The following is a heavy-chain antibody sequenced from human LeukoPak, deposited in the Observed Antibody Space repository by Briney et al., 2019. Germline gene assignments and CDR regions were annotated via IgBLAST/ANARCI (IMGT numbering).Heavy chain of an antibody. CDR1: GFTFSSYW. D-gene: IGHD2-2*01. V-gene: IGHV3-74*01. CDR3: ARDRGRYCSSTSCSEVFDY. Sequence: GGSLRLSCAASGFTFSSYWTHWVRQAPGKGLVWVSRINTDGSSTSYADSVKGRFTISRDNAKNTLYLQMNSLRAEDTAVYYCARDRGRYCSSTSCSEVFDYWGQGTLVTVSS. CDR2: INTDGSST. J-gene: IGHJ4*02.